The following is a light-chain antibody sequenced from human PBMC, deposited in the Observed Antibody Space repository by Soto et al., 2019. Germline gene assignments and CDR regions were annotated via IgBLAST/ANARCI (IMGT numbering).Light chain of an antibody. CDR1: QSISNY. Sequence: DIPMTQSPSSLSASVGDRVTITCRASQSISNYLNWYQQKLGKAPKLLIYAASSLQSGVPSRFSGSGSGTDFTLTISSLQPEDFATYYCQQSYSLPRTFGQGTKVEIK. CDR3: QQSYSLPRT. J-gene: IGKJ1*01. CDR2: AAS. V-gene: IGKV1-39*01.